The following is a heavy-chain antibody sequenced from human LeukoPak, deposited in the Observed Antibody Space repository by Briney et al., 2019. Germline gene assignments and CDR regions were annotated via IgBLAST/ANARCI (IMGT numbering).Heavy chain of an antibody. J-gene: IGHJ5*02. CDR3: AKDDNYIRFLS. Sequence: GGSLRLSCAASGFTVSSNYMSWVRQAPGKGLEWVSVIYSGGSTYYADSVKGRFTISRDNSKNTLYLQMNSLRAEDTAVYYCAKDDNYIRFLSWGQGTLVTVSS. V-gene: IGHV3-66*01. CDR2: IYSGGST. CDR1: GFTVSSNY. D-gene: IGHD3-16*01.